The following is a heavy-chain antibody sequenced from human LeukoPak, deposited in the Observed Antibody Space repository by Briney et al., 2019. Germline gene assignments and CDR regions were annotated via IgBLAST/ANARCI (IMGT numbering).Heavy chain of an antibody. CDR2: LDPEGSDD. CDR3: ARDVLIGFWSRYSDF. Sequence: PGGSLRLSCVASGFPFNTYSMTWVRQAPGRGLEWVANLDPEGSDDFYLDSVRGRFSISRDNAKNSLYLQMTNLRVEDTAVYYCARDVLIGFWSRYSDFWGPGTLVAVAS. J-gene: IGHJ4*02. D-gene: IGHD3-3*01. V-gene: IGHV3-7*01. CDR1: GFPFNTYS.